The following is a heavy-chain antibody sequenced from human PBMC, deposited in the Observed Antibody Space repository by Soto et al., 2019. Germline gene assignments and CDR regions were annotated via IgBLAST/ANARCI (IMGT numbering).Heavy chain of an antibody. V-gene: IGHV3-48*02. CDR3: ARDSDTAMVLAFDY. Sequence: PGGALRLSCAASGFTFSSYSMNWVRQAPGKGLEWVSYISSSSSTIYYADSVKGRFTISRDNAKNSLYLQMNSLRDEDTAVYYCARDSDTAMVLAFDYWGQGTLVTVPS. CDR1: GFTFSSYS. D-gene: IGHD5-18*01. J-gene: IGHJ4*02. CDR2: ISSSSSTI.